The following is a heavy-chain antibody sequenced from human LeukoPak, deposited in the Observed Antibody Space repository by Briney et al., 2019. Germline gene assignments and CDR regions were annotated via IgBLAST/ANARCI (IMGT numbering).Heavy chain of an antibody. CDR3: ATQGYCSGNRCEAFDY. V-gene: IGHV3-15*01. CDR2: IKSKIDGGTI. J-gene: IGHJ4*02. CDR1: GLTFSKAW. Sequence: GWSLRLSCVVSGLTFSKAWMSWLRHAPGKGLEWVGRIKSKIDGGTIDYAAPVKGRFTISRDDSKNTVYLQMNSLKTEDTAVYYCATQGYCSGNRCEAFDYWGQGTLVTVSS. D-gene: IGHD2-15*01.